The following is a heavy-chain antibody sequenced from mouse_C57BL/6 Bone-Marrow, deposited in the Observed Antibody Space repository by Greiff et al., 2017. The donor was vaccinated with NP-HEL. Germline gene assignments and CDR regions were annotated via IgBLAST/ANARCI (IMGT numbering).Heavy chain of an antibody. CDR2: IDPSDSET. V-gene: IGHV1-52*01. CDR1: GYTFTSYW. D-gene: IGHD3-1*01. J-gene: IGHJ4*01. Sequence: QVQLKQPGAELVRPGSSVKLSCKASGYTFTSYWMHWVKQRPIQGLEWIGNIDPSDSETHYNQKFKDKATLTVDKSSSTAYMQLSSLTSEDSAVYYCAREEGTAQDYYAMNDWGQGTSVTVSS. CDR3: AREEGTAQDYYAMND.